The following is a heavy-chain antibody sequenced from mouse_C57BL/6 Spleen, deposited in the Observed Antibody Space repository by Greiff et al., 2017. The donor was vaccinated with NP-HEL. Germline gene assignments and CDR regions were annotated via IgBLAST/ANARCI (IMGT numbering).Heavy chain of an antibody. CDR3: TRSGGYYYAMDY. Sequence: VHLVESGAELVRPGASVTLSCKASGYTFTDYEMHWVKQTPVHGLEWIGAIDPETGGTAYNQKFKGKAILTADKSSSTAYMELRSLTSEDSAVYYCTRSGGYYYAMDYWGQGTSVTVSS. CDR1: GYTFTDYE. V-gene: IGHV1-15*01. CDR2: IDPETGGT. J-gene: IGHJ4*01. D-gene: IGHD1-1*02.